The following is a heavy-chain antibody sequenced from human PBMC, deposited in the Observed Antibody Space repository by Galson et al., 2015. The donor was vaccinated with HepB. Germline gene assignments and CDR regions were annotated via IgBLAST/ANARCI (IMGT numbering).Heavy chain of an antibody. Sequence: CAISGDSVSSNSAAWNWIRQSPSRGLEWLGRTYYRSKWYNDYAVSVKSRITINPDTSKNQFSLQLNSVTPEDTAVYYCARDSIVVVDNYYYYYGMDVWGQGTTVTVSS. V-gene: IGHV6-1*01. D-gene: IGHD2-21*01. CDR2: TYYRSKWYN. J-gene: IGHJ6*02. CDR3: ARDSIVVVDNYYYYYGMDV. CDR1: GDSVSSNSAA.